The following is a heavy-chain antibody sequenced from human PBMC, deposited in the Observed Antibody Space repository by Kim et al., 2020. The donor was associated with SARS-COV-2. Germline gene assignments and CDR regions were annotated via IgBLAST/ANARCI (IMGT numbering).Heavy chain of an antibody. D-gene: IGHD2-2*01. CDR3: ARFKPANYYYYYGMDV. Sequence: SLKSRVTISVDTSKNQFSLKLSSVTAADTAVYYCARFKPANYYYYYGMDVRGQGTTVTVSS. J-gene: IGHJ6*02. V-gene: IGHV4-4*09.